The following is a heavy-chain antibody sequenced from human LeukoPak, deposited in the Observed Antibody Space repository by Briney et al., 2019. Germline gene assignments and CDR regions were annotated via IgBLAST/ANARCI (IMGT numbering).Heavy chain of an antibody. CDR2: FDPEDGET. V-gene: IGHV1-24*01. CDR3: ATVDRIAARTLNWYFDL. J-gene: IGHJ2*01. D-gene: IGHD6-6*01. CDR1: GYTLTELS. Sequence: ASVKVSCKVSGYTLTELSMHWVRQAPGKGLEWMGGFDPEDGETIYAQKFQGRVAMTEDTSTDTAYMELSSLRSEDTAVYYCATVDRIAARTLNWYFDLWGRGTLVTVSS.